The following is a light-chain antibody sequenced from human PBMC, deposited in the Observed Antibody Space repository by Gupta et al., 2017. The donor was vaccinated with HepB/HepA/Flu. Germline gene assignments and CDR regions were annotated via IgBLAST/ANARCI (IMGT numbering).Light chain of an antibody. Sequence: EIVLTQSTGTLSLSPGDTATLACRASQSVSSSYLAWYQQRPGQAPRLLIYAASSRATGIPDRFSGSGSGTDFTLTISRLEPEDFAVYYCQQYGSSPLFTFGPGTKVDVK. CDR1: QSVSSSY. V-gene: IGKV3-20*01. CDR2: AAS. CDR3: QQYGSSPLFT. J-gene: IGKJ3*01.